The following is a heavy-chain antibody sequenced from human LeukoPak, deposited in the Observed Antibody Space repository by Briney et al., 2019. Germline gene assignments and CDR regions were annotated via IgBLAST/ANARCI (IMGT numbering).Heavy chain of an antibody. D-gene: IGHD1-1*01. CDR1: AYTFNIHY. J-gene: IGHJ4*02. Sequence: ASVKVSCKASAYTFNIHYIHWVRQAPGQGLELVGWINSNSGATQYAQKFQGRVIMTTDTSITTVYMELSRLTSDDTAVYYCARETTEADDYWGQGTLVTVSS. CDR2: INSNSGAT. CDR3: ARETTEADDY. V-gene: IGHV1-2*02.